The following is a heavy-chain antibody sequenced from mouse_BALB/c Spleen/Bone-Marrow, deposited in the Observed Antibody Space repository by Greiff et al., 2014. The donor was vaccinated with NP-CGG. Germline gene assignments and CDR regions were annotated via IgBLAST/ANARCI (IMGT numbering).Heavy chain of an antibody. CDR2: IRNKANGYTT. CDR3: ARFPMDY. J-gene: IGHJ4*01. Sequence: EVQLVESGGGLVQPGGSLRLSCTTSGFTFTDYYMSWVRQPPGKALEWLVFIRNKANGYTTEYSASVKGRFAISRDNSQSILYLQMNTLRAEDSATYYCARFPMDYWGQGTSVTVSS. CDR1: GFTFTDYY. V-gene: IGHV7-3*02.